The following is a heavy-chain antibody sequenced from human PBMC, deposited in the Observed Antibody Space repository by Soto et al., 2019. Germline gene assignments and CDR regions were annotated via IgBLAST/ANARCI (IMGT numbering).Heavy chain of an antibody. V-gene: IGHV1-2*02. D-gene: IGHD1-26*01. CDR1: GYTFTVYY. CDR3: ARDLAKGGGSAGFDY. Sequence: ASVKVSCKASGYTFTVYYMYWVRQAPGQGLEWMGWINPKSGGTMYPQKFQGRVTMTWDTSISTAYTALTRLRSDDTAVYYCARDLAKGGGSAGFDYWGQGTLVTVSS. CDR2: INPKSGGT. J-gene: IGHJ4*02.